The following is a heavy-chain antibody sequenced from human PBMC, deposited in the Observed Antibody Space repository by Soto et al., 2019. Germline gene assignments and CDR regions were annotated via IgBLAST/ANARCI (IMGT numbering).Heavy chain of an antibody. V-gene: IGHV4-39*01. J-gene: IGHJ5*02. CDR3: ARHPSDFWFDP. CDR1: GGSISSSSYF. D-gene: IGHD2-21*02. CDR2: ICYSGST. Sequence: PSETLSLTCSVSGGSISSSSYFWGWIRQPPGKGLEWIGSICYSGSTYYNPSLKSRVTVSVDTSKNQFSLKLSSVTAADTAVYYCARHPSDFWFDPWGQGTLVTVSS.